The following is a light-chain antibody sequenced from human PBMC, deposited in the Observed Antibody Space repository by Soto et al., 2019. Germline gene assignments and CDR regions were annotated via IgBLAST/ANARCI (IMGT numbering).Light chain of an antibody. CDR1: QSVGGY. V-gene: IGKV3-11*01. CDR2: DAS. CDR3: QQRGNWPRT. Sequence: EIVLTQSPATVSLSPGEGATLSCRASQSVGGYLAWYQQKPGQAPRLLIYDASKRAPGIPARFSGGGSGTDFTLTIRSLEPEDFAVYYCQQRGNWPRTFGQGTKVEIK. J-gene: IGKJ1*01.